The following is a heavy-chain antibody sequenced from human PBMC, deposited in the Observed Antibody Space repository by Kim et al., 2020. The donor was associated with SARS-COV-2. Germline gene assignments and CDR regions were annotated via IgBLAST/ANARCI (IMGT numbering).Heavy chain of an antibody. CDR1: GFTFSSYG. Sequence: GGSLRLSCAASGFTFSSYGMHWVRQAPGKGLEWVAVISYDGSNKYYADSVKGRFTISRDNSKNTLYLQMNSLRAEDTAVYYCARVPQTWFGELLWFYGMDVWGQGTTVTVSS. D-gene: IGHD3-10*01. J-gene: IGHJ6*02. CDR3: ARVPQTWFGELLWFYGMDV. V-gene: IGHV3-33*05. CDR2: ISYDGSNK.